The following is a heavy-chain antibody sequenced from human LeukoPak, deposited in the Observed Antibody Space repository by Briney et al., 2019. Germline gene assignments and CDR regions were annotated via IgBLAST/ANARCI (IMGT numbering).Heavy chain of an antibody. J-gene: IGHJ5*02. D-gene: IGHD1-26*01. CDR3: ARDRGAGGWVDP. CDR2: MYYSGSS. V-gene: IGHV4-59*02. CDR1: GVSVNTFF. Sequence: SETLSLTCTVSGVSVNTFFWSWIRQPPGKGLEWIGYMYYSGSSNYNPSLKSRVTISVDTSKNQFSLKLSSVTAADTAVYYRARDRGAGGWVDPWGQGTLVTVSS.